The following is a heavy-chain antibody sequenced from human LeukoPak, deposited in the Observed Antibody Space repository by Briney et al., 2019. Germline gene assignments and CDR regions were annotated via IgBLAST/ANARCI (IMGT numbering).Heavy chain of an antibody. CDR1: GFTFSDYY. Sequence: GGSLRLSCAASGFTFSDYYMSWIRQAPGKGLEWVSTISDSGGSTYYAGSVKGRFTISRDNSKNTLYLQMNSLRAEDTAVYYCAKRYSSGWYDYYFYGMDVWGQGTTVTVSS. D-gene: IGHD6-19*01. CDR3: AKRYSSGWYDYYFYGMDV. CDR2: ISDSGGST. J-gene: IGHJ6*02. V-gene: IGHV3-23*01.